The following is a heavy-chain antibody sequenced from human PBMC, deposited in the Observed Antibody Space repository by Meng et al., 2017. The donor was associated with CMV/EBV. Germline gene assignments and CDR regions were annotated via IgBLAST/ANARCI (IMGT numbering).Heavy chain of an antibody. Sequence: GGSLRLSCAASGFTFSSYAMSWVRQAPGKGLEWVSVIYSGGSSTYYADSVKGRFTISRDNSKNTLYLQMNSLRAEDTAVYYCAKAFTVDTAPDYWGQGTLVTVSS. CDR3: AKAFTVDTAPDY. V-gene: IGHV3-23*03. CDR1: GFTFSSYA. D-gene: IGHD5-18*01. J-gene: IGHJ4*02. CDR2: IYSGGSST.